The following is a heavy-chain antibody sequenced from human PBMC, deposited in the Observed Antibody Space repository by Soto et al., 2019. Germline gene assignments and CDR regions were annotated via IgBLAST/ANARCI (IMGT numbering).Heavy chain of an antibody. CDR3: ARESEDLTSNFDY. Sequence: GGSLRLSCAASGFTFTRYSMNWVRQAPGKGLEWVSSISSTTNYIYYGDSMKGRFAISRDNAKNSLYLEMNSLRAEDTAVYYCARESEDLTSNFDYWGQGTLVTVSS. CDR1: GFTFTRYS. V-gene: IGHV3-21*06. CDR2: ISSTTNYI. J-gene: IGHJ4*02.